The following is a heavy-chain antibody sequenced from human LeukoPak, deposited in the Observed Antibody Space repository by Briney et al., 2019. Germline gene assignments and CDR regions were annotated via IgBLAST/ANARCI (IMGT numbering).Heavy chain of an antibody. Sequence: ASVKVSRKTSGYTFTRYGISWVRQAPGQGLEWMGWISASNGKTDYAQKFQGRVTMTTDTSAKTAYMELRSLRSDDTAVYYCTRGSYVVVIGDHFDHWGQGSLVTVSS. CDR2: ISASNGKT. CDR1: GYTFTRYG. J-gene: IGHJ4*02. D-gene: IGHD2-15*01. CDR3: TRGSYVVVIGDHFDH. V-gene: IGHV1-18*01.